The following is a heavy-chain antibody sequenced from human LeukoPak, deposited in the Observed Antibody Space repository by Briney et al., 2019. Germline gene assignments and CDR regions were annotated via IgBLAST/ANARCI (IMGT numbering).Heavy chain of an antibody. V-gene: IGHV4-39*01. CDR2: IYYSGST. J-gene: IGHJ6*03. CDR1: GGSISSSSYY. CDR3: ASTVAGALYYYYYYMGV. D-gene: IGHD6-19*01. Sequence: KPSETLSLTCTVSGGSISSSSYYWGWIRQPPGKGLEWIGSIYYSGSTYYNPSLKSRVTISVDTSKNQFSLKLSSVTAADTAVYYCASTVAGALYYYYYYMGVWGKGTTVTVSS.